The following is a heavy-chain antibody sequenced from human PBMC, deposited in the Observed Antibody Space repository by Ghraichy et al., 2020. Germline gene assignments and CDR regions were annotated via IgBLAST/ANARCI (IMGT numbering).Heavy chain of an antibody. V-gene: IGHV3-43*02. J-gene: IGHJ3*02. CDR1: GFTFDDYA. Sequence: GESLNISCAASGFTFDDYAMHWVRQAPGKGLEWVSLISGDGGSTYYADSVKGRFTISRDNSKNSLYLQVISLRTEDTALYYCAKDIRVDTAFDAFDIWGQGTMVTVSS. D-gene: IGHD5-18*01. CDR2: ISGDGGST. CDR3: AKDIRVDTAFDAFDI.